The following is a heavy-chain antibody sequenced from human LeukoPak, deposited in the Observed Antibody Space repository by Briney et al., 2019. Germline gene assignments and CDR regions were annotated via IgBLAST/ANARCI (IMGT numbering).Heavy chain of an antibody. J-gene: IGHJ5*02. D-gene: IGHD3-3*01. V-gene: IGHV4-31*03. CDR2: IYYSGST. CDR1: GGSISSCGYY. Sequence: SETLSLTCTVSGGSISSCGYYWSWIRQHPGKGLEGVGYIYYSGSTYYNPSLKSRVTTSVDTSKNQFSLKLSSVTAPKTAVYYCARSSITIFGVVIHANWFDPWGQGTLVTVSS. CDR3: ARSSITIFGVVIHANWFDP.